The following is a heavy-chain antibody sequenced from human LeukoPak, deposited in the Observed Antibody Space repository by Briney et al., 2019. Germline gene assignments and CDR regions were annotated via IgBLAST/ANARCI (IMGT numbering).Heavy chain of an antibody. Sequence: GGSLRLSCAASGFTFDDYAMHWVRQAPGKGLEWVSGISWNSGSIGYADSVKGRFTISRDNSKNTLYLQMISLRAEDTAVYYCAKDRGVVVVAAMGYWGQGTLVTVSS. CDR2: ISWNSGSI. CDR1: GFTFDDYA. D-gene: IGHD2-15*01. J-gene: IGHJ4*02. V-gene: IGHV3-9*01. CDR3: AKDRGVVVVAAMGY.